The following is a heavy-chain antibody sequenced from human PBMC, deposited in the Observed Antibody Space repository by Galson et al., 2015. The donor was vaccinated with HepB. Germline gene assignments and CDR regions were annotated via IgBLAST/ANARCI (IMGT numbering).Heavy chain of an antibody. CDR2: FDPEDGET. D-gene: IGHD4-11*01. J-gene: IGHJ4*02. V-gene: IGHV1-24*01. CDR1: GYTLTELS. CDR3: ATDGPTVTTSVNPGKESDY. Sequence: SVKVSCKVSGYTLTELSMHWVRQAPGKGLEWMGGFDPEDGETIYAQKFQGRVTMTEDTSTDTAYMELSSLRSEDTAVYYCATDGPTVTTSVNPGKESDYWGQGTLVTVSS.